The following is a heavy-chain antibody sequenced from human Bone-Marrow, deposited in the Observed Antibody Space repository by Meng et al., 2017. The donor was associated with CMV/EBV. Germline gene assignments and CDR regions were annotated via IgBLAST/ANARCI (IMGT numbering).Heavy chain of an antibody. CDR2: ISYDGSNK. J-gene: IGHJ6*02. Sequence: GESLKISCAASGFTFSSYAMHWVRQALGKGLEWVAVISYDGSNKYYADSVKGRFTISRDNSKNTLYLQMNSLRAEDTAVYYCARDQYYDFWSGYPYYYYYGMDVWGQGTTVTVSS. CDR3: ARDQYYDFWSGYPYYYYYGMDV. V-gene: IGHV3-30*04. CDR1: GFTFSSYA. D-gene: IGHD3-3*01.